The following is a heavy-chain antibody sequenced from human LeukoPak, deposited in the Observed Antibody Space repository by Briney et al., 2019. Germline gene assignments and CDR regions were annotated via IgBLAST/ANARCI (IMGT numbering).Heavy chain of an antibody. CDR3: ARDIEGWVVPAALVGFDP. D-gene: IGHD2-2*01. J-gene: IGHJ5*02. CDR1: GGTFSSYA. CDR2: IIPTFGTA. Sequence: GASVKVSCKASGGTFSSYAISWVRQAPGQGLEWMGGIIPTFGTANYAQKFQGRVTITADESTSTAYMELSSLRSEDTAVYYCARDIEGWVVPAALVGFDPWGQGTLVTVSS. V-gene: IGHV1-69*13.